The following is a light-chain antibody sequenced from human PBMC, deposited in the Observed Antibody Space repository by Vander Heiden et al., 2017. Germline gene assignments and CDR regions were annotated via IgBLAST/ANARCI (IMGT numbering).Light chain of an antibody. V-gene: IGKV1-39*01. CDR1: QSMSSN. CDR2: AAS. J-gene: IGKJ1*01. CDR3: QQSYSTPPWT. Sequence: DIQMTQSPSSLSASVGDRVTITCRASQSMSSNLNWYQQKPGKAPMLLIYAASSLQSGVPSRFSGSGSGTDFTLTISSLQPEDFATYYCQQSYSTPPWTFGQGTKVEIK.